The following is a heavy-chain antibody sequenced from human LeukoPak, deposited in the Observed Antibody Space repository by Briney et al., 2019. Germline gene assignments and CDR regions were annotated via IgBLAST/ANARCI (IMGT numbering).Heavy chain of an antibody. V-gene: IGHV4-59*12. J-gene: IGHJ6*03. D-gene: IGHD3-10*01. CDR3: ARAPILWFGELYRYYYYYMDV. CDR1: GGSISSYY. CDR2: IYYSGST. Sequence: PSETLSLTCTVSGGSISSYYWSWIRQPPGKGLEWIGYIYYSGSTNYNPSLKSRVTISVDTSKNQFSLKLSSVTAADTAVYYCARAPILWFGELYRYYYYYMDVWGKGTTVTVSS.